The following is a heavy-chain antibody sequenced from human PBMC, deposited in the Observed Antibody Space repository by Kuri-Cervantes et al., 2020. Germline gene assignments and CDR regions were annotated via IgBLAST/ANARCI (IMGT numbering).Heavy chain of an antibody. CDR2: ISYDGSNK. CDR1: GFTSSSYA. Sequence: GGSLRLSCAASGFTSSSYAMHWVRQAPGKGLEWVAVISYDGSNKYYADSVKGRFTISRDNSKNTLYLQMNSLRAEDTAVYYCARDFRDLITGTTYHYYYGMDVWGQGTTVTVSS. CDR3: ARDFRDLITGTTYHYYYGMDV. D-gene: IGHD1-7*01. J-gene: IGHJ6*02. V-gene: IGHV3-30-3*01.